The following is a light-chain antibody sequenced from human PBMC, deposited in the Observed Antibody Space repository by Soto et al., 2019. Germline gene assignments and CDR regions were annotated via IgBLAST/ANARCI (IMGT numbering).Light chain of an antibody. CDR2: GAS. Sequence: EIVMTQSPATLSVSPGEGATLSCRASQSVSSNLAWYQQKPGQAPRLLIYGASTRATGIPARFSGSGSGTEFTLTISSLQSEDFAVYYCQQYNNWPRGTFGQGTKLEIK. CDR1: QSVSSN. V-gene: IGKV3-15*01. J-gene: IGKJ2*01. CDR3: QQYNNWPRGT.